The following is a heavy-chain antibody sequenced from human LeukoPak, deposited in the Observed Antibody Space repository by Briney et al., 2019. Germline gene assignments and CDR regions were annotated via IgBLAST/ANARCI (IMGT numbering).Heavy chain of an antibody. J-gene: IGHJ4*02. CDR3: ASLHDSSGYYY. CDR2: ISSSSSYI. CDR1: GFIFSDHS. V-gene: IGHV3-21*01. Sequence: GGSLRLSCAASGFIFSDHSLNWVRQAPGKGLEWVSSISSSSSYIYYADSVKGRFTISRDNAKNSLYLQMNSLRAEDTAVYYCASLHDSSGYYYWGQGTLVTVSS. D-gene: IGHD3-22*01.